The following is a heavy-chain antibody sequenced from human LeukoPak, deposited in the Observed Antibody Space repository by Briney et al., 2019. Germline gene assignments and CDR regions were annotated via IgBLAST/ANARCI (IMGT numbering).Heavy chain of an antibody. CDR2: IYYSGST. CDR3: ARVVVIPYYYYYYMDV. V-gene: IGHV4-59*01. D-gene: IGHD3-22*01. Sequence: KPSETLSLTCTVSGGSISSYYWSWIRQPPGKGLEWIGYIYYSGSTNYNPSLKSRVTISVDTSKNQFSLKLSSVTAADTAVYYCARVVVIPYYYYYYMDVWGRGTTVTISS. CDR1: GGSISSYY. J-gene: IGHJ6*03.